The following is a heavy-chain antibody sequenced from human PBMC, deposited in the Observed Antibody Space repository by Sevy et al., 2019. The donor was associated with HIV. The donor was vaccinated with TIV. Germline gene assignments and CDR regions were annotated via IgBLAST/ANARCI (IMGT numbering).Heavy chain of an antibody. D-gene: IGHD4-17*01. CDR1: GFSISDYY. CDR3: ARDHVKDGDLGDYYYYAMDV. J-gene: IGHJ6*02. CDR2: ISSNSDTI. V-gene: IGHV3-11*01. Sequence: GGSLRLSCAASGFSISDYYMSWIRQAPGKGPQWISYISSNSDTIYYTDSVKGRFTISRDNAKNSLYLQMSSLRAEDTAIYYSARDHVKDGDLGDYYYYAMDVWGRGTTVTVSS.